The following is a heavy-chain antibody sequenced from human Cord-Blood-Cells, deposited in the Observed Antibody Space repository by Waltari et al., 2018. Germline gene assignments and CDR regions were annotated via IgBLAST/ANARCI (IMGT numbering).Heavy chain of an antibody. D-gene: IGHD3-16*01. CDR3: ARAPRGDDYGDY. V-gene: IGHV1-2*06. CDR1: GYTFTGYY. J-gene: IGHJ4*02. Sequence: QVQLVQSGAEVKKPGASVKVSCKASGYTFTGYYMHWVRQAPGQGLEWMGRINPNSGGTTYAQKFQGRVTMTRDTSISTAYMELSRLRSDDTAVYYCARAPRGDDYGDYWGQGTLVTVSS. CDR2: INPNSGGT.